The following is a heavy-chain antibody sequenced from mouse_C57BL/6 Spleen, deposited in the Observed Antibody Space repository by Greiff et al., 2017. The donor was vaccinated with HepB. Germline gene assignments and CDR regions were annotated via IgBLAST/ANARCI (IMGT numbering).Heavy chain of an antibody. CDR3: ARYDGYYRNAMDY. J-gene: IGHJ4*01. V-gene: IGHV2-6*01. CDR2: IWGVGST. CDR1: GFSLTSYG. D-gene: IGHD2-3*01. Sequence: VQVVESGPGLVAPSQSLSITCTVSGFSLTSYGVDWVRQSPGKGLEWLGVIWGVGSTNYNSALKSRLSISKDNSKSQVFLKMNSLQTDDTAMYYCARYDGYYRNAMDYWGQGTSVTVSS.